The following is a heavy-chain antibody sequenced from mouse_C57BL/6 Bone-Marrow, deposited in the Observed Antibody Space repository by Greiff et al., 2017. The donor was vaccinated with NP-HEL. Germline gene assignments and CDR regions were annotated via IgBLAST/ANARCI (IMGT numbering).Heavy chain of an antibody. Sequence: SGAELVRPGASVKMSCKASGYTFTSYNMHWVKQTPSQGLEWIGAIYPGNGDTSYNQKFKGKATLPVDKSSSTAYMQLSSLTSDDSAVYFCARTDYYGSSPYFDVWGTGTTVTVSS. CDR1: GYTFTSYN. CDR3: ARTDYYGSSPYFDV. CDR2: IYPGNGDT. V-gene: IGHV1-12*01. J-gene: IGHJ1*03. D-gene: IGHD1-1*01.